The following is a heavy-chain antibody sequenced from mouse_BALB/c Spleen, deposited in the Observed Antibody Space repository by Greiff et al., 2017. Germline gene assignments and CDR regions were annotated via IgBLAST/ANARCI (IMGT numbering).Heavy chain of an antibody. CDR1: GFTFSSYA. CDR2: ISSGGSYT. CDR3: ARALYRNYFDY. V-gene: IGHV5-9-4*01. D-gene: IGHD2-14*01. J-gene: IGHJ2*01. Sequence: EVQVVESGGGLVKPGGSLKLSCAASGFTFSSYAMSWVRQSPEKRLEWVAEISSGGSYTYYPDTVTGRFTISRDNAKNTLYLEMSSLRSEDTAMYYCARALYRNYFDYWGQGTTLTVSS.